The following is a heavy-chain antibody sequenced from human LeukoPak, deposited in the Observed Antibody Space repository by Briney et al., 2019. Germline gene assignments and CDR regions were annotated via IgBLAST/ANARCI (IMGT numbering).Heavy chain of an antibody. J-gene: IGHJ4*02. V-gene: IGHV3-33*01. CDR3: ARVRRGYYFDY. CDR2: IWFDGSNK. Sequence: GALRLSCEASGFIFSTYGMHWVRQAPGKGLEWVAVIWFDGSNKYYADSVRGRFSISRDNSKNTLYLQMNSLRAEDTAVYYCARVRRGYYFDYWGQGTLVTVSS. CDR1: GFIFSTYG.